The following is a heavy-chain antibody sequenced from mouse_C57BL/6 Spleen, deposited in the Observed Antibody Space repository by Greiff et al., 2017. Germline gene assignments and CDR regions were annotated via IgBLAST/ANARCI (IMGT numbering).Heavy chain of an antibody. J-gene: IGHJ2*01. CDR2: IRSKSNNYAT. Sequence: DVKLVESGGGLVQPKGSLKLSCAASGFSFNTYAMNWVRQAPGKGLEWVARIRSKSNNYATYYADSVKDRFTISRDDSESMLYLQMNNLKTEDTAMYYCVRGYGKIDYWGQGTTLTVSS. D-gene: IGHD2-1*01. CDR1: GFSFNTYA. CDR3: VRGYGKIDY. V-gene: IGHV10-1*01.